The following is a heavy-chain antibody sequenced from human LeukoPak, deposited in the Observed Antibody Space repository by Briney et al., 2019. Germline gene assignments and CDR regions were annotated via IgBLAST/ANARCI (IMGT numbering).Heavy chain of an antibody. CDR2: IRYDGSNK. CDR3: AKFPEQQLVWGDY. D-gene: IGHD6-13*01. J-gene: IGHJ4*02. Sequence: GGSLRLSCAASGFTFSDYYMSWIRQAPGKGLEWVAFIRYDGSNKYYADSVKGRFTISRDNSKNTLYLQMNSLRAEDTAVYYCAKFPEQQLVWGDYWGQGTLVTVSS. V-gene: IGHV3-30*02. CDR1: GFTFSDYY.